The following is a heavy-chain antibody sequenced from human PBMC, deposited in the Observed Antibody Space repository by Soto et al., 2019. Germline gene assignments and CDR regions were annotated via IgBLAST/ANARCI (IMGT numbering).Heavy chain of an antibody. CDR2: IFSNDEK. CDR3: ARIRYYYDSRTYYFDY. J-gene: IGHJ4*02. CDR1: GFSLSNARMG. V-gene: IGHV2-26*01. Sequence: QVTLQESGPVLVKPTETLTLTCTVSGFSLSNARMGVSWIRQPPGKALEWLAHIFSNDEKSYSTSLKSRLTISKDTSKSQVVLTMTNMDPVDTATYYCARIRYYYDSRTYYFDYWGQGTLVTVSS. D-gene: IGHD3-22*01.